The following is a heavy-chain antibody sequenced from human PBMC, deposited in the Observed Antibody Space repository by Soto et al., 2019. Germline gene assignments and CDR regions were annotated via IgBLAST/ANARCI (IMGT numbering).Heavy chain of an antibody. V-gene: IGHV4-61*08. CDR3: ARVILSTSRLDP. CDR2: VYYSGNT. J-gene: IGHJ5*02. Sequence: QVQLQESGPRLVKPSETLSLTCSVSGDSVSSVAYYWSWSRQPPGKGLEWIGYVYYSGNTSYNPSLETGVPISVDTSKNQFSLKLPSVTPADTAIYYCARVILSTSRLDPWGQGTLVTVSS. D-gene: IGHD2-8*02. CDR1: GDSVSSVAYY.